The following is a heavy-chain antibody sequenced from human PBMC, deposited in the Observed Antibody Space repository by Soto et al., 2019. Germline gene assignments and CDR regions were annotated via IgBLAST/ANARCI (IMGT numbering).Heavy chain of an antibody. CDR3: PRVVQGAEAWFGP. CDR2: ISLYSDGT. J-gene: IGHJ5*02. CDR1: GYTFSNYG. D-gene: IGHD2-2*01. V-gene: IGHV1-18*01. Sequence: QVQLVQSGGEVKRPGASVKVSCKTSGYTFSNYGITWVRQAPGQPLEWLGWISLYSDGTNYAQKFQGRVSMTTDTSTTTAYMELRSLRSDDTAVYYCPRVVQGAEAWFGPWGQGTLVTVSS.